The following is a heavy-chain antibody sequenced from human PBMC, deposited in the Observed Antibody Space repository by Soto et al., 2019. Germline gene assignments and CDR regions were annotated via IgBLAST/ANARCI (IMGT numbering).Heavy chain of an antibody. CDR2: ISAYNGNT. J-gene: IGHJ6*03. CDR1: GYTFTSYG. D-gene: IGHD2-21*01. V-gene: IGHV1-18*01. Sequence: ASVKVSCKASGYTFTSYGISWVRQAPGQGLEWMGWISAYNGNTNYAQKLQGRVTMTTDTSISTAYMELSSLRSEDTAVYYCARGHQTPTLLFPNQYYYYYYMDVWGKGTTVTVSS. CDR3: ARGHQTPTLLFPNQYYYYYYMDV.